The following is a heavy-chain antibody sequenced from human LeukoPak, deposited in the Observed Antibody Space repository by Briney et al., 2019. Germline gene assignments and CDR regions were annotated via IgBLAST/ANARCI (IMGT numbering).Heavy chain of an antibody. CDR2: IGGSGLDT. CDR3: AKEGVILGPSHFDH. CDR1: GFTFNTYA. J-gene: IGHJ4*02. D-gene: IGHD2-21*01. V-gene: IGHV3-23*01. Sequence: GGSLRLSCAASGFTFNTYAMTWVRQAPGKGLEWVSSIGGSGLDTYYPDSVKGRFFISRDNAKSTLYLQMNSLGAEDTAVYFCAKEGVILGPSHFDHWGQGTLVTVSS.